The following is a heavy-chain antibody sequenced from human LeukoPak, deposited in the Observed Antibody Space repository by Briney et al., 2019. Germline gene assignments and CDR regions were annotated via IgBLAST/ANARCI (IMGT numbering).Heavy chain of an antibody. CDR1: GYTFTGYY. D-gene: IGHD2-15*01. Sequence: ASVKVSCKSSGYTFTGYYMHWVRQAPGQGLEWMGWINPNSGGTNYAQKFQGRVTMTRDTSISTAYMELSGLRSDDTAVYYCARVVVAAPLNWFDPWGQGTLVTVSS. J-gene: IGHJ5*02. CDR2: INPNSGGT. V-gene: IGHV1-2*02. CDR3: ARVVVAAPLNWFDP.